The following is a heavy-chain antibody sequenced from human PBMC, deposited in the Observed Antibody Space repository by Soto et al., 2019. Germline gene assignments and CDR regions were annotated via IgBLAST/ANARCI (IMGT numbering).Heavy chain of an antibody. D-gene: IGHD3-22*01. V-gene: IGHV4-34*01. CDR2: INHGGST. J-gene: IGHJ2*01. CDR3: AARSECYDSTGGSFDL. CDR1: GGSFSDYY. Sequence: VQLQQWGAGLLKPSETLSLTCAVYGGSFSDYYWNWIRQPPGKGLEWIGEINHGGSTNYNPSLTSLVHMSVDPSKNQCSRKLSPVTAAGTAVYYCAARSECYDSTGGSFDLWGRGTLVTVSS.